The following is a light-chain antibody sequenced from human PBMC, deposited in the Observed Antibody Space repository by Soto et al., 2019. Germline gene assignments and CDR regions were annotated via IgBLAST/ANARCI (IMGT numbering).Light chain of an antibody. CDR3: QHYNNWPLT. V-gene: IGKV1-6*01. CDR1: QGIRND. CDR2: AAS. Sequence: AIQMTQSPSSLSASVGDRVTITCRASQGIRNDLGWYQQKPGKAPKLLIYAASSLQSGVPSRFSGSGSGTEFTLTISSLQSEDFAVYYCQHYNNWPLTFGGGTKVEIK. J-gene: IGKJ4*01.